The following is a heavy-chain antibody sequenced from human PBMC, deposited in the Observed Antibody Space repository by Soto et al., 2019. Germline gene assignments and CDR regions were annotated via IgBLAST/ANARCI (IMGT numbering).Heavy chain of an antibody. V-gene: IGHV3-64D*06. J-gene: IGHJ4*02. Sequence: PGGSLRLSCSASGFTFSSYAMHWVRQAPGKGLEYVSAISSNGGSTYYADTVKGRFTISRDNSKNTLYLQMSSLRAEDTAVYYCVKDLDRDYDILTGYYLIFDYWGQGTLVTVSS. CDR3: VKDLDRDYDILTGYYLIFDY. CDR2: ISSNGGST. CDR1: GFTFSSYA. D-gene: IGHD3-9*01.